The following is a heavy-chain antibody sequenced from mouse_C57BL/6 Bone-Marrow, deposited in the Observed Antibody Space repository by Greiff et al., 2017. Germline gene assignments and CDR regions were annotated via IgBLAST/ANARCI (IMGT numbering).Heavy chain of an antibody. CDR3: ARGGEGYYGNFLFAY. D-gene: IGHD2-1*01. CDR1: GYTFTSYG. J-gene: IGHJ3*01. V-gene: IGHV1-81*01. CDR2: IYPRSGNT. Sequence: QQSCKASGYTFTSYGISWVKQRTGQGLEWIGEIYPRSGNTYYNEKFKGKATLTADKSSSTAYMELRSLTSEDSAVYFCARGGEGYYGNFLFAYWGQGTLVTVSA.